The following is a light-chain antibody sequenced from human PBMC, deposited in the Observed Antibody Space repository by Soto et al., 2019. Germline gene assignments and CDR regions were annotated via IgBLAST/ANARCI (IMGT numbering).Light chain of an antibody. CDR1: SSDVGAYNY. CDR3: SSYTSSSTWV. J-gene: IGLJ3*02. V-gene: IGLV2-14*01. CDR2: EVS. Sequence: QSVLTQPASVSGSPGQSIIISCTGTSSDVGAYNYVSWYQQHPGKAPKLMIYEVSNRPSGVPNRFSGSKSGNTASLAISGLQAEDEADYYCSSYTSSSTWVFGGGTQLTVL.